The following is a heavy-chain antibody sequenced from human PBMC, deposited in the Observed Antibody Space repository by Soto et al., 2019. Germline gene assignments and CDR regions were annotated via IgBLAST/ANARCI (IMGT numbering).Heavy chain of an antibody. CDR3: ARVGGVYGDYYGMDV. CDR1: GGSISSGGYS. V-gene: IGHV4-30-2*01. Sequence: SETLSLTCAVSGGSISSGGYSWSWIRQPPGKGLEWIGYIYHSGSTYYNPSLKSRVTISVDRSKNQFSLKLSSVTAADTAVYYCARVGGVYGDYYGMDVWGQGTTVTVSS. CDR2: IYHSGST. J-gene: IGHJ6*02. D-gene: IGHD2-8*01.